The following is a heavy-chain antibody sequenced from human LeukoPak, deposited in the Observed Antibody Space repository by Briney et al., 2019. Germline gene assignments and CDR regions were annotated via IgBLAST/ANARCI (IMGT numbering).Heavy chain of an antibody. V-gene: IGHV3-23*01. CDR1: GFTFSDYV. Sequence: GGSLSLSCAASGFTFSDYVMGWVRQAPGKGLEWVSGISGSGERTHYADSVKGRFTISRDNSKNTVYLQMNSLRADDTAVYYCAKAGYCSGISCKFDYWGQGTLLTVSS. CDR3: AKAGYCSGISCKFDY. CDR2: ISGSGERT. J-gene: IGHJ4*02. D-gene: IGHD2-15*01.